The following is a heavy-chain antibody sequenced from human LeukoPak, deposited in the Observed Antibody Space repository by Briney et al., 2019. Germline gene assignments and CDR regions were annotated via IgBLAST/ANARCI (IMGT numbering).Heavy chain of an antibody. J-gene: IGHJ4*01. CDR1: GYSFNNYW. CDR2: IFPSDSDT. V-gene: IGHV5-51*01. CDR3: ARKTDNSFDY. Sequence: ESLKIPCQGSGYSFNNYWIGGVRQMPGKGREWMGMIFPSDSDTRYGPSFQGQVTISADKSISTAYLQWSSLKAPDTAIYYCARKTDNSFDYWGQGTVVTVSS.